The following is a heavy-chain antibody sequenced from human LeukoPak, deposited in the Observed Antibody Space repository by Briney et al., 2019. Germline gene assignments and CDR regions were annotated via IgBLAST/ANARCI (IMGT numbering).Heavy chain of an antibody. V-gene: IGHV3-23*01. Sequence: GGSLRLSCAASGFTFNSYAMSWVRQAPEKGLERVATISGSGGGTYYADSVKGRFTISRDDSKNTLYLQMNSLRAEDTAVYYCAKDLGRYRNNYFDYWGQGTLVTVSS. CDR2: ISGSGGGT. D-gene: IGHD1-26*01. CDR3: AKDLGRYRNNYFDY. CDR1: GFTFNSYA. J-gene: IGHJ4*02.